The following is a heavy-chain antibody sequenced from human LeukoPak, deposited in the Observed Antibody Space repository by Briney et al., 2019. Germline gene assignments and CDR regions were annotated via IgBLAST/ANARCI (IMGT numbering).Heavy chain of an antibody. CDR3: ARDQNNEGVYYYDSSGTPLGDY. Sequence: ASVKVSCKASGYTFTGYGISRVRQAPGQGLEWMGWISAYNGNTNYAQKLQGRVTMTTDTSTSTAYMELRSLRSDDTAVYYCARDQNNEGVYYYDSSGTPLGDYWGQGTLVTVSS. D-gene: IGHD3-22*01. V-gene: IGHV1-18*01. CDR2: ISAYNGNT. CDR1: GYTFTGYG. J-gene: IGHJ4*02.